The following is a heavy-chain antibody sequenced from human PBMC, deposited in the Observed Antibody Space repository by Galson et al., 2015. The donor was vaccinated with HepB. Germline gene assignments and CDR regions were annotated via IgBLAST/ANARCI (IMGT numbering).Heavy chain of an antibody. V-gene: IGHV3-30*04. CDR2: ISYDGSNK. CDR1: GFTFSSYA. Sequence: SLRLSCAASGFTFSSYAMHWVRQAPGKGLEWVAVISYDGSNKYYADSVKGRFTISRDNSKNTLYLQMNSLRAEDTAVYYCARGDDYYDSSGLDYWGQGTLVTVSS. CDR3: ARGDDYYDSSGLDY. D-gene: IGHD3-22*01. J-gene: IGHJ4*02.